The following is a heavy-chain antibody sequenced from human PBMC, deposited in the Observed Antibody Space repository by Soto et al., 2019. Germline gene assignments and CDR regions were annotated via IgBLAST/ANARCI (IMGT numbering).Heavy chain of an antibody. J-gene: IGHJ4*02. Sequence: SETLSLTCTVSGASISSSYWSWIRQSPERGLEWIAYVYHTGATNYNPSLKSRVTISLDTSKGQFSLNLTSLTTADTAVYFCARGGNRYSNVASGVGGFDFWGQGSLVTVSS. V-gene: IGHV4-59*01. CDR1: GASISSSY. CDR3: ARGGNRYSNVASGVGGFDF. D-gene: IGHD5-12*01. CDR2: VYHTGAT.